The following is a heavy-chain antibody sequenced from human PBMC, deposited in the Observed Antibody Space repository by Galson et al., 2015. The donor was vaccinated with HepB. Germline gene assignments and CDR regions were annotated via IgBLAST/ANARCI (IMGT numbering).Heavy chain of an antibody. V-gene: IGHV3-23*01. CDR1: GFTLRSYA. CDR3: AKVFPEKTDGWYRQALYYFDS. J-gene: IGHJ4*01. Sequence: SLRLSCAASGFTLRSYAMHWVRQAPGKGLEWVSAITPSGDNTYSADSMKGRFTISRDNSKNTLFLQMNSLRPDDTAIYFCAKVFPEKTDGWYRQALYYFDSWGHGTRVTVSS. CDR2: ITPSGDNT. D-gene: IGHD6-19*01.